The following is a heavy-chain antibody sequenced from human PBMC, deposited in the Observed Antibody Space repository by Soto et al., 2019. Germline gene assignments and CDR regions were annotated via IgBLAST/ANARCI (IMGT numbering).Heavy chain of an antibody. D-gene: IGHD3-16*01. J-gene: IGHJ4*02. CDR1: GFTFSSYA. V-gene: IGHV3-23*01. CDR2: ISANGGTT. Sequence: GSLRLSCLASGFTFSSYAMSWVPKAPGKGLEWVSAISANGGTTYYIDSVKGRFTISRDNSKNTVYLQMNSLRAEDTAIYYCANGGTGKGYFDNWGQGALVTVSS. CDR3: ANGGTGKGYFDN.